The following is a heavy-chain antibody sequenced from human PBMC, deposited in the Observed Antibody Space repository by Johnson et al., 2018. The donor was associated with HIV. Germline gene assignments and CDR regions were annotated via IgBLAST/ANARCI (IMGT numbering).Heavy chain of an antibody. CDR2: IRYDGSNK. CDR3: ARGDPDLRYFDWLGAFDI. D-gene: IGHD3-9*01. CDR1: GLTFSNYG. Sequence: QVLLVESGGGVVQPGGSLRLSCAASGLTFSNYGSHWVRQAPGKGLEWVAFIRYDGSNKYYADSVKGRFTISRDNSKNSLNLHMTSLRAEDTALYYCARGDPDLRYFDWLGAFDIWGQGTMVTVSS. V-gene: IGHV3-30*02. J-gene: IGHJ3*02.